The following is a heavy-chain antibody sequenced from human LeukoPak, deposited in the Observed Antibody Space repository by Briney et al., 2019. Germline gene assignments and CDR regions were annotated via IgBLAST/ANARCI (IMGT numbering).Heavy chain of an antibody. V-gene: IGHV3-7*01. CDR2: IKQDGSEK. CDR1: GFTFSSYW. J-gene: IGHJ6*02. D-gene: IGHD4-17*01. Sequence: QPGGSLRLSCAASGFTFSSYWMSWARQAPGKGLEWVANIKQDGSEKYYVDSVEGRFTISRDNAKNSLYLQMNSLRAEDTAVYYCARVDDYAPLSAKYGMDVWGQGTTVTVSS. CDR3: ARVDDYAPLSAKYGMDV.